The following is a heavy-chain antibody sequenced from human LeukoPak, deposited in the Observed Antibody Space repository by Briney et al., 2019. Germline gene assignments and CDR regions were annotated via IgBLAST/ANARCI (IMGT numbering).Heavy chain of an antibody. V-gene: IGHV1-2*06. CDR1: GYTFTGYY. CDR2: LNPNTGGT. CDR3: AKVPPSITAAGNWLGP. D-gene: IGHD6-13*01. J-gene: IGHJ5*02. Sequence: GASVKVSCKASGYTFTGYYIHWVRQAPGQGLEWMGRLNPNTGGTDYAQKFQGRVTMTRDTPITTAYMELSRLTSDDTAIYYCAKVPPSITAAGNWLGPWGQGALVTVSS.